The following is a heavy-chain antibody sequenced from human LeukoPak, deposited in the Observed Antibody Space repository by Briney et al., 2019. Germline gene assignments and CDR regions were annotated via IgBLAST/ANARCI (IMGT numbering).Heavy chain of an antibody. Sequence: GASVKVSCKASGGTFSSYAISWVRQAPGQGLEWMGGIIPIFGTANYAQKFQGRVTITADESTSTAYMELSSLRSEDTAVYYCARALYYYGSGSYYTSPNYYGMDVWGQGTTVTVSS. D-gene: IGHD3-10*01. J-gene: IGHJ6*02. CDR1: GGTFSSYA. V-gene: IGHV1-69*13. CDR3: ARALYYYGSGSYYTSPNYYGMDV. CDR2: IIPIFGTA.